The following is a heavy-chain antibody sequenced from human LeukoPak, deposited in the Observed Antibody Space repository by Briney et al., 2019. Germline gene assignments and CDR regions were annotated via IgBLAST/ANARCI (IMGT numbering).Heavy chain of an antibody. Sequence: GGSLRLSCAASGFTFSSYWMHWVRHAPGKGLVWVSRISGDGSSTTYVDSVMGRFTISRDNAKNTLYLQLNSVRAEDTAVYYCARGNIAAAGIHYWGQGTLVIVSS. CDR2: ISGDGSST. D-gene: IGHD6-13*01. CDR1: GFTFSSYW. J-gene: IGHJ4*02. V-gene: IGHV3-74*01. CDR3: ARGNIAAAGIHY.